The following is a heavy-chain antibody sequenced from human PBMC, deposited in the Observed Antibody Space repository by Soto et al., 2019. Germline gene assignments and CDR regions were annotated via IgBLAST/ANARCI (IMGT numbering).Heavy chain of an antibody. Sequence: SETLSLTCSVSSDSMNSGGYYWSWIRQHPGKGLEWIGYIYSNGDTYYNPSLKSRVTISVDTSKNQFSLNLTSVTAADTAVYYCARRGGSSSGYYYFAMDVWGQGTTVTVSS. D-gene: IGHD6-6*01. CDR2: IYSNGDT. J-gene: IGHJ6*02. V-gene: IGHV4-31*03. CDR3: ARRGGSSSGYYYFAMDV. CDR1: SDSMNSGGYY.